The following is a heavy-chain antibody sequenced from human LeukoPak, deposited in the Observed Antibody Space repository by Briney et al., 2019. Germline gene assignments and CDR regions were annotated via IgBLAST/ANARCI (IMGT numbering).Heavy chain of an antibody. CDR1: GYTFTNYA. CDR2: LNAGNGIT. J-gene: IGHJ4*02. CDR3: ARDLDRDEYGDFTDY. Sequence: ASVKVSCKASGYTFTNYAIHWVRQAPGQRLEWMGWLNAGNGITKHSQKFQDRVTITRDTSASTAYKELSSLRSEDTAVYYCARDLDRDEYGDFTDYWGQGTLVTVSS. D-gene: IGHD2-21*02. V-gene: IGHV1-3*01.